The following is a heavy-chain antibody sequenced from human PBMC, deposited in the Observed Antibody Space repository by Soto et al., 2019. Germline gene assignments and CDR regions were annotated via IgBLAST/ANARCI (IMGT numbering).Heavy chain of an antibody. CDR2: ISSSGSTI. CDR1: GFTFSDYY. D-gene: IGHD6-19*01. CDR3: ARDLRTFAVADNWFDP. V-gene: IGHV3-11*01. J-gene: IGHJ5*02. Sequence: GGSLRLSCAASGFTFSDYYMSWIRQAPGKGLEWVSYISSSGSTIYYADSVKGRFTISRDNAKNSLYLQMNSLRAEDTAVYYCARDLRTFAVADNWFDPWGQGTLVTVSS.